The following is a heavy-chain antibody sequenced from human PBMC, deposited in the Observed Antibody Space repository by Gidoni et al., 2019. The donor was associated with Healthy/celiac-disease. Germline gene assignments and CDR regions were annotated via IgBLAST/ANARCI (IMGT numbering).Heavy chain of an antibody. CDR3: AKMGVGSSFIDY. V-gene: IGHV3-9*01. CDR2: ISWNSGSI. CDR1: GFTFDDYA. Sequence: EVQLVESGGGLVQPGRSLRLSCAASGFTFDDYAMHWVRQAPGKGLEWVSGISWNSGSIGYADSVKGRFTISRDNAKNSLYLQMNSLRAEDTALYYCAKMGVGSSFIDYWGQGTLVTVSS. J-gene: IGHJ4*02. D-gene: IGHD6-13*01.